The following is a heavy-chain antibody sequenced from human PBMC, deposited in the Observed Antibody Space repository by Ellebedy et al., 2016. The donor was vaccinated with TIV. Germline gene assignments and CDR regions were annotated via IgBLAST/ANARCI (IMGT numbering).Heavy chain of an antibody. Sequence: GESLKISXKGSGYSFTSYWIGWVRQMPGKGLEWMGIIYPGDSDTRYSPSFQGQVTISADKSISTAYLQWSSLKASDTAMYYCARSVGTMGPTLDFDYWGQGTLVTVSS. V-gene: IGHV5-51*01. CDR3: ARSVGTMGPTLDFDY. CDR2: IYPGDSDT. J-gene: IGHJ4*02. D-gene: IGHD4-23*01. CDR1: GYSFTSYW.